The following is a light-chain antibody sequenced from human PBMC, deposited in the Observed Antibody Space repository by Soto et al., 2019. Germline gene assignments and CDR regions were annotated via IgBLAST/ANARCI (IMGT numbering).Light chain of an antibody. CDR1: QGIANF. CDR3: QQHNSFPIP. J-gene: IGKJ3*01. V-gene: IGKV1-9*01. Sequence: IQLTQSPSSLSASVGDRVTISCRASQGIANFLAWYQQKPGKAPKLLIYGASTLQSGVPTRFSGSGSGTDFTPTISSLQPEDFATYYCQQHNSFPIPFGPGTKVDIK. CDR2: GAS.